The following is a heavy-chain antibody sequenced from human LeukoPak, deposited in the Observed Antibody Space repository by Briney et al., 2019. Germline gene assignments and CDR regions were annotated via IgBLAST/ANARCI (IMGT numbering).Heavy chain of an antibody. CDR2: ISDDGSNK. CDR3: ARALVRGNSGGDPGAFDI. J-gene: IGHJ3*02. V-gene: IGHV3-30-3*01. Sequence: GGSLRLSCAASGFTFSSYAMHWVRQAPGKGLEWVAVISDDGSNKYYADSVKGRFTISRDNSKNTLYLQMNSLRAEDTAVYYCARALVRGNSGGDPGAFDIWGQGTMVTVSS. CDR1: GFTFSSYA. D-gene: IGHD2-21*02.